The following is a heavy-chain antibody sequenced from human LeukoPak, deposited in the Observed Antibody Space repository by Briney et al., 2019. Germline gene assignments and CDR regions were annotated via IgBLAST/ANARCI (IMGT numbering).Heavy chain of an antibody. V-gene: IGHV1-46*01. CDR3: ARSSSWYYYFDY. CDR1: GYTFTSYY. Sequence: ASVKVSCKASGYTFTSYYMHWVRQAPGQGLEWMGIINPSGGSTSYAQKFQGRVTMTRDMSTSTVYMELSSLRSEDTAVYYCARSSSWYYYFDYWGQGTLVTVSS. J-gene: IGHJ4*02. D-gene: IGHD6-13*01. CDR2: INPSGGST.